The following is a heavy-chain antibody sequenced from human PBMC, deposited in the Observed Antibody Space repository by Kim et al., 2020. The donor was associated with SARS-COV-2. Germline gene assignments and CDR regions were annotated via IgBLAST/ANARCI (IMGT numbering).Heavy chain of an antibody. Sequence: GGSLRPSCAASEFTFSSYWMSWVRQAPGKGLEWVANIKQDGSEKYYVDSVKGRFTISRDNAKNSLYLQMNSLRAEDTAVYFCARVWFGDLLPLDYWGQGT. CDR3: ARVWFGDLLPLDY. CDR2: IKQDGSEK. V-gene: IGHV3-7*01. J-gene: IGHJ4*02. CDR1: EFTFSSYW. D-gene: IGHD3-10*01.